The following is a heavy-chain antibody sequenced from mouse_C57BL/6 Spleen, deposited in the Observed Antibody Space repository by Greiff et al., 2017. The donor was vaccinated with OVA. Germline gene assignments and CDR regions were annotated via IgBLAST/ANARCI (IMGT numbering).Heavy chain of an antibody. CDR3: ARKDSVNYHYFDY. V-gene: IGHV1-64*01. CDR2: IHTNSGST. Sequence: QVQLQQPGAELVKPGASVKLSCKASGSNFNSYWMHWVKQRPGQGLEWIGLIHTNSGSTNYNEKFKGKATLTVDKSSSTAYMQRSSLASEDSAVYYCARKDSVNYHYFDYWGQGTTLTVSS. CDR1: GSNFNSYW. D-gene: IGHD2-1*01. J-gene: IGHJ2*01.